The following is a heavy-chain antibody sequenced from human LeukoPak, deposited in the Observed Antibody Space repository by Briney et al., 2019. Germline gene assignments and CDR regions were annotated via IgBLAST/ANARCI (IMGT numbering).Heavy chain of an antibody. V-gene: IGHV4-34*01. CDR2: INHSGST. Sequence: SETLSLTCAVYGGSFSGYYWSWIRQPPGKGLEWIGEINHSGSTNYNPPLKSRVTISVDTSKNQFSLKLSSVTAADTAVYYCARVGYSRYYYYGMDVWGQGTTVTVSS. CDR3: ARVGYSRYYYYGMDV. CDR1: GGSFSGYY. J-gene: IGHJ6*02. D-gene: IGHD4-4*01.